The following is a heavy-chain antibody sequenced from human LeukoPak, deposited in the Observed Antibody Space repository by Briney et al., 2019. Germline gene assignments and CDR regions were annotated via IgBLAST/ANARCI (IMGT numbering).Heavy chain of an antibody. CDR2: IYHSGST. J-gene: IGHJ5*02. CDR3: ARDRGDSYGYELNWFDP. CDR1: GGSISSSNW. Sequence: PSGTLSLTCAVSGGSISSSNWWSWVRQPPGKGLEWIGEIYHSGSTNYNPSLKSRVTISVDKSKNQFSLKLSSVTAADTAVYYCARDRGDSYGYELNWFDPWGQGTLVTVSS. D-gene: IGHD5-18*01. V-gene: IGHV4-4*02.